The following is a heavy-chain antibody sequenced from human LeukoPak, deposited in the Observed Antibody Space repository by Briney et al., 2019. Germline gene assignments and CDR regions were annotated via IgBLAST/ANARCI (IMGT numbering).Heavy chain of an antibody. CDR2: IYYSGST. CDR3: ARRTYSSGGGGFEY. D-gene: IGHD6-19*01. J-gene: IGHJ4*02. Sequence: SETLSLTCTVSGGSISSYYWSWIRQPPGKGLEWIGYIYYSGSTNYNPSLKSRVTISVDTSKNQFSLKLSSVTAADTAVYYCARRTYSSGGGGFEYWGQGTLVTVSS. CDR1: GGSISSYY. V-gene: IGHV4-59*08.